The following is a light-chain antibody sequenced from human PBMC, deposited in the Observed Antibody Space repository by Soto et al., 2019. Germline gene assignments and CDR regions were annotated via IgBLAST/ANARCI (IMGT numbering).Light chain of an antibody. CDR2: GSF. Sequence: EIVLTQSPCTLSLSPGERATLSCRASQSLSSSYLAWYQQKSGQAPRLLIYGSFSRATGIPDRFSGSGSGTDFTLTISRLEPEDFAVYYCHQYDSWTFGQGTKVDIK. CDR3: HQYDSWT. CDR1: QSLSSSY. V-gene: IGKV3-20*01. J-gene: IGKJ1*01.